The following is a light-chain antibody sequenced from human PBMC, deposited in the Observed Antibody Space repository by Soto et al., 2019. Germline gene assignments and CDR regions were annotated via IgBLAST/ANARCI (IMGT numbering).Light chain of an antibody. CDR1: QTVSTNY. CDR2: GAS. Sequence: EIVLTQSPGTLSLSPGERATLSCKASQTVSTNYLAWYQQKPGQAPRLLIYGASKRATGIPDRFSGSGSGTDFTLTISSLQSEDFAVYYCQQYNNRPYTFGQGTKLEIK. V-gene: IGKV3-20*01. CDR3: QQYNNRPYT. J-gene: IGKJ2*01.